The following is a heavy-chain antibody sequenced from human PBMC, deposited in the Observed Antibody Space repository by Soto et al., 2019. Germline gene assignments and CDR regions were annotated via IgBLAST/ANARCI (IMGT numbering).Heavy chain of an antibody. Sequence: QGHLVQSGAEVKKPGASVTVSCKASGYTFTNYGISWVRQAPGQGPEWMGWISGYNGNTKYAPKFPGRVTLTSDTSXXTFYIQLRSLRSADTAVYYCARDMGVNDNGDYVDYWGQGTLVTVSS. D-gene: IGHD4-17*01. CDR1: GYTFTNYG. J-gene: IGHJ4*02. CDR3: ARDMGVNDNGDYVDY. V-gene: IGHV1-18*01. CDR2: ISGYNGNT.